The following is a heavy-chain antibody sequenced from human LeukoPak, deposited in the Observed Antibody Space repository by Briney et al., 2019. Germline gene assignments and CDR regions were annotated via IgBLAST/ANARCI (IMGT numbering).Heavy chain of an antibody. V-gene: IGHV5-51*01. CDR2: IYPGDSDT. J-gene: IGHJ6*02. D-gene: IGHD6-13*01. Sequence: GESLKISCKGSGYSFTSYWIGWVRQMPGKGLEWMGIIYPGDSDTRYSPSFQGQVTISADKSISTAYLQWSSLKASDTAMYYCARSKIAAAGTRPYYYGMDVWGQGTTVTASS. CDR1: GYSFTSYW. CDR3: ARSKIAAAGTRPYYYGMDV.